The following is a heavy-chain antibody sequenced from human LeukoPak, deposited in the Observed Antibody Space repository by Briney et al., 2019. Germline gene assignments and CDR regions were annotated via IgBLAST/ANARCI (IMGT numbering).Heavy chain of an antibody. J-gene: IGHJ4*02. D-gene: IGHD1-26*01. CDR1: GFTFSSYS. CDR3: AKDTVGAFPRGYYFDY. CDR2: ISSSSSTI. Sequence: GGSLRLSCAASGFTFSSYSMNWVRQAPGKGLEWVSYISSSSSTIYYADSVKGRFTISRDNSKNTLYLQMNSLRAEDTAVYYCAKDTVGAFPRGYYFDYWGQGTLVTVSS. V-gene: IGHV3-48*01.